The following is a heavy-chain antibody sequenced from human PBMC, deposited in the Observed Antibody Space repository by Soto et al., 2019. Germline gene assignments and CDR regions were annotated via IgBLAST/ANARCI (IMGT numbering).Heavy chain of an antibody. V-gene: IGHV3-30*18. J-gene: IGHJ4*02. D-gene: IGHD3-10*01. CDR3: AKDRCRGSGTYYHY. CDR2: ISHDGSKK. Sequence: QVQLVESGGGVVQPGRSLRLSCAASGFVFSAYGMHWVRQAPGKGLEWVALISHDGSKKYYADSVQGRFTVSRDKSNNTMYLQMNSLSAEDTAMYYCAKDRCRGSGTYYHYWGQGTLVTVSS. CDR1: GFVFSAYG.